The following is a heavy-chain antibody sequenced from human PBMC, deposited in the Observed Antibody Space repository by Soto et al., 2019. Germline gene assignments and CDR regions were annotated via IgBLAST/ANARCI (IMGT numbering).Heavy chain of an antibody. CDR3: ARDLYSGRYYRSGGVDY. D-gene: IGHD1-26*01. V-gene: IGHV1-46*01. Sequence: QVQLVQSGAEVKKPGASVKVSCKASGYTFTSYYMHWVRQAPGQGLEWMGIINPSGGSTSYAQKFQGRVTMTRDTSTSTVYMELSSLRSEDTAVYYCARDLYSGRYYRSGGVDYWGQGTLVTVSS. CDR2: INPSGGST. CDR1: GYTFTSYY. J-gene: IGHJ4*02.